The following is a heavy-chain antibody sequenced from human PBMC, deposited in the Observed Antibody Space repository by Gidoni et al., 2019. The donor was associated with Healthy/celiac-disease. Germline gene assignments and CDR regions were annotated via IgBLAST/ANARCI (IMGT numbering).Heavy chain of an antibody. Sequence: EVPLLESGGGLVQPGGSLRLSCAASGFTFSSYAMRWVRQAPGKGLEWVSAISGSGGSTYYADSVKGRFTISRDNSKNTLYLQMNSLRAEDTAVYYCAKDLEYYYDSSGYSSGYYYYGMDVWGQGTTVTVSS. CDR2: ISGSGGST. D-gene: IGHD3-22*01. CDR1: GFTFSSYA. V-gene: IGHV3-23*01. CDR3: AKDLEYYYDSSGYSSGYYYYGMDV. J-gene: IGHJ6*02.